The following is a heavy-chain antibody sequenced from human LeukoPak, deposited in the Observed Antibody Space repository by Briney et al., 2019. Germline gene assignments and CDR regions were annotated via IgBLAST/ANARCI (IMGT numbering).Heavy chain of an antibody. CDR1: GYTFTGYY. CDR2: IIPIFGTA. J-gene: IGHJ4*02. V-gene: IGHV1-69*06. Sequence: SVKVSCKASGYTFTGYYMHWVRQAPGQGLEWMGGIIPIFGTANYAQKFQGRVTITADKSTSTAYMELSSLRSEDTAVYYCARDGGGSYYRVNSHFDYWGQGTLVTVSS. CDR3: ARDGGGSYYRVNSHFDY. D-gene: IGHD1-26*01.